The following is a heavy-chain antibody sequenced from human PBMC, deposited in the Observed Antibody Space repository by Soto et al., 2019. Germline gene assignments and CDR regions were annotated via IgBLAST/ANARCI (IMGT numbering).Heavy chain of an antibody. D-gene: IGHD2-21*02. V-gene: IGHV3-30-3*01. Sequence: GGSLRLSCAASGFTFSSYSMHWVRQAPGKGLEWVAVISYDGSNKYYADSVKGRFTISRDNSKNTLYLQMNSLRAEDTAVYYCARDLGVTDYYYYGMDVWGQGTTVTVSS. CDR3: ARDLGVTDYYYYGMDV. CDR2: ISYDGSNK. CDR1: GFTFSSYS. J-gene: IGHJ6*02.